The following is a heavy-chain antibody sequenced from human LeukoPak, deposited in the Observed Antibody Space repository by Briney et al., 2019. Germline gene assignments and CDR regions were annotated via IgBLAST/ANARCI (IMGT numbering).Heavy chain of an antibody. CDR2: ISGSGGST. Sequence: GGSLRLSCAASAFTFNNYAMTWVRQAPGKGLEWVSAISGSGGSTYYADSVKGRLTISRDNSKNTLYLQMNSLRAEDTALYYCAKDSLFGTSGTFDFWGQGTLVTVSS. CDR3: AKDSLFGTSGTFDF. CDR1: AFTFNNYA. V-gene: IGHV3-23*01. D-gene: IGHD2-2*01. J-gene: IGHJ4*02.